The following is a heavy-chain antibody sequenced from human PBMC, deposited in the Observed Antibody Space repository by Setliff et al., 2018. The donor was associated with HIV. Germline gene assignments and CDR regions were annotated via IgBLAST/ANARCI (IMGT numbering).Heavy chain of an antibody. CDR1: GGSFNGYY. J-gene: IGHJ1*01. D-gene: IGHD2-15*01. Sequence: SETLSLTCAVYGGSFNGYYWSWIRQPPGKRLEWIGEINHSGSTNYNPSLKSRVTMSVDKSKNQFSLRLSSVTAADTAVYYCARARRAGSGPKYFQHWGQGTLVTVSS. CDR3: ARARRAGSGPKYFQH. CDR2: INHSGST. V-gene: IGHV4-34*01.